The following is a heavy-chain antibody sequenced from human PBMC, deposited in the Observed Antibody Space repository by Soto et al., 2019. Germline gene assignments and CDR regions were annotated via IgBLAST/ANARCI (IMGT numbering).Heavy chain of an antibody. CDR2: ISAYNGNT. V-gene: IGHV1-18*01. J-gene: IGHJ5*02. Sequence: QVQLVQSGAEVKKPGASVKVSCKASGYTFTSYGISWVRQAPGQGLEWMGWISAYNGNTNYAQKLQGRVTMTTDTSTSTDYMELRSLRSDDTAVYYCARAYSSSWYGEEGWFDHWGQGTLVTVSS. CDR1: GYTFTSYG. CDR3: ARAYSSSWYGEEGWFDH. D-gene: IGHD6-13*01.